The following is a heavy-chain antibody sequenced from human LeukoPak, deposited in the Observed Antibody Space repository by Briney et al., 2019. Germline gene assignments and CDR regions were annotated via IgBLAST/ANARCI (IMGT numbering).Heavy chain of an antibody. CDR2: INPNSGGT. V-gene: IGHV1-2*02. J-gene: IGHJ4*02. CDR3: ARSSSSWRISDY. Sequence: GASVKVSCKASGYTFTGYYVHWVRQAPGQGLEWMGWINPNSGGTNYAQKFQGRVTMTRDTSISTAYMELSRLRSDDTAVYYCARSSSSWRISDYWGQGTLVTVSS. D-gene: IGHD6-13*01. CDR1: GYTFTGYY.